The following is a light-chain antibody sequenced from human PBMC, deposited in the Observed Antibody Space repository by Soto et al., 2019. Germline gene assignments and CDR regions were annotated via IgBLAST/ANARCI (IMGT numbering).Light chain of an antibody. CDR1: QTISNW. CDR2: KAS. Sequence: IQMTQSPSTLSASVGDRVTITCRASQTISNWLAWYQQKPGKAPKLLIYKASSLESGVLSRFSGRGSGTEFTLTISSLQPDDFATYYCQQYTTFSRTFGQGTKV. J-gene: IGKJ1*01. CDR3: QQYTTFSRT. V-gene: IGKV1-5*03.